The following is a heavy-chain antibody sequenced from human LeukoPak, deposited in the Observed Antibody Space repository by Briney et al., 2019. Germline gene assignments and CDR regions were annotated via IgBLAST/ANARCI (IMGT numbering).Heavy chain of an antibody. D-gene: IGHD2-8*01. CDR2: ICYSGST. J-gene: IGHJ5*02. CDR3: AKWRQANWFDP. CDR1: GGSISNRSYC. V-gene: IGHV4-39*02. Sequence: SETLSLTCTDSGGSISNRSYCWGWIRQPPGKGLQWIGSICYSGSTYYNPSLKSRVTISVDTSKNHFSLKLTSVTAADTAVYYCAKWRQANWFDPWGQGILVTVSS.